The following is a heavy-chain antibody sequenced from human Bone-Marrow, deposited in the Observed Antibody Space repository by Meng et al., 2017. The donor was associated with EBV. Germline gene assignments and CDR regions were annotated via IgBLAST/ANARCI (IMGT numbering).Heavy chain of an antibody. CDR1: GFSLSTSGMG. J-gene: IGHJ4*02. D-gene: IGHD6-19*01. CDR2: IYWDDET. CDR3: AHRRSDSGWFGY. Sequence: QITLKESAPTVINPTQTLTLTCTFSGFSLSTSGMGVAWIRQPPGKALEWLALIYWDDETRYSPALKNRLTVTKDSSKNQVVFRMANLDPADTATYYCAHRRSDSGWFGYWGQGTLVTASS. V-gene: IGHV2-5*02.